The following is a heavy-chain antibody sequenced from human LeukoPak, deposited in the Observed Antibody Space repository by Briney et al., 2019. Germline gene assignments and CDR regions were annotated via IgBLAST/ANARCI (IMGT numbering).Heavy chain of an antibody. Sequence: SETLSLTCAVYGGSFSGYYWSWIRQPPGKGLERIGEINHSGSTNYNPSLKSRVTISVDTSKNQFSLKLSSVTAADTAVYYCARGVVPAAYFHYWGQGTLVNVSS. CDR2: INHSGST. J-gene: IGHJ4*02. CDR1: GGSFSGYY. CDR3: ARGVVPAAYFHY. D-gene: IGHD2-2*01. V-gene: IGHV4-34*01.